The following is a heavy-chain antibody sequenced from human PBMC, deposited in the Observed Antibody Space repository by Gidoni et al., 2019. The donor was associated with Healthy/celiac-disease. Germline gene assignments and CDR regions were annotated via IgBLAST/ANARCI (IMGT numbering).Heavy chain of an antibody. CDR2: ISSSSSYI. Sequence: DVQLVASAGGLVKPGVSMRLSCAASGFTFSGYSMNFVRQAPGKGLEWASSISSSSSYIDYADSVKGRFTISSDNAKNSLYLQMNSLRAEDTAVYYCAREAVLLHVLDYWGQGTLVTVSS. D-gene: IGHD1-26*01. J-gene: IGHJ4*02. CDR1: GFTFSGYS. V-gene: IGHV3-21*01. CDR3: AREAVLLHVLDY.